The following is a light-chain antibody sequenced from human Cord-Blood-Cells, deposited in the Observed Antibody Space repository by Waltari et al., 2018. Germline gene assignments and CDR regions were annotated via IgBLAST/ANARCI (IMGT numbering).Light chain of an antibody. J-gene: IGLJ3*02. CDR3: QVWDSSSDHWV. Sequence: SYVLTQPPSVSVAPGKTARITCGGNNIGRKSVHWYQQKPGQAPVLVIYYDSDRPSGIPERFSGSNSGNTATLTISRVEAGDEADYYGQVWDSSSDHWVFGGGTKLTVL. V-gene: IGLV3-21*04. CDR1: NIGRKS. CDR2: YDS.